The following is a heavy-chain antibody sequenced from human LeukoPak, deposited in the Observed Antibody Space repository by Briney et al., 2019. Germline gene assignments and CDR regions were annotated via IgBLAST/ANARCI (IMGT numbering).Heavy chain of an antibody. CDR1: GGSITSSNW. CDR3: ATAGQWLASRPHDS. Sequence: PSETLSLTCAVSGGSITSSNWWSWVRQSPGKGLEWIGEIYHTGNTNYNPSLTSRLTISVDKSKNQFSLMLNSVTAADTAAYYCATAGQWLASRPHDSWGQGTLVTVSS. CDR2: IYHTGNT. J-gene: IGHJ4*02. V-gene: IGHV4-4*02. D-gene: IGHD6-19*01.